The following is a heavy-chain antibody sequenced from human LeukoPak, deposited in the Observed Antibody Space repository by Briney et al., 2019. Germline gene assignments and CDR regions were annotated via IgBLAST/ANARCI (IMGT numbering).Heavy chain of an antibody. J-gene: IGHJ4*02. Sequence: PSETLSLTCTVSGGSISSYYWSWLGQPAGKGLEWIGRIYTSGSTNYNPSLTSRVTMSVDTSKNQFSLKLSSVTAADTAVYYCARVSQGVVWFGELGYFDYWGQGTLVTVSS. D-gene: IGHD3-10*01. CDR1: GGSISSYY. CDR2: IYTSGST. V-gene: IGHV4-4*07. CDR3: ARVSQGVVWFGELGYFDY.